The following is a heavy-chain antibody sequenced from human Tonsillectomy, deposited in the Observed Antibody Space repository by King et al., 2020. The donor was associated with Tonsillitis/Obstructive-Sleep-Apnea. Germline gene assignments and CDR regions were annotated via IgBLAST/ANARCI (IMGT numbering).Heavy chain of an antibody. CDR3: ASLYGDYQVGYFDY. D-gene: IGHD4-17*01. V-gene: IGHV3-30*01. Sequence: VQLVESGGGVVQPGRSLRLSCAASGFTFSSYAMHWVRQAPDKGLEWGAVISYDGSNKYYADSVKGRFTISRDNSKNTLYLQMNSLRAEDTAVYYCASLYGDYQVGYFDYWGQGTLVTVSS. CDR2: ISYDGSNK. J-gene: IGHJ4*02. CDR1: GFTFSSYA.